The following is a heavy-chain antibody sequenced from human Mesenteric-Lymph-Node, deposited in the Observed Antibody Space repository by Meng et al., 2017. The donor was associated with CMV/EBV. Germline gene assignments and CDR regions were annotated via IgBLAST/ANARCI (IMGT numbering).Heavy chain of an antibody. CDR1: GFTFSSYA. V-gene: IGHV3-23*01. CDR3: ARDRFSSGFDY. CDR2: ISGSGGST. J-gene: IGHJ4*02. Sequence: GGSLRLSCAASGFTFSSYAMSWVRQVPGKGLEWVSGISGSGGSTYYADSVKGRFTISRDNSKNTLYLQMNSLRAEDTAVYYCARDRFSSGFDYWGQGTLVTVSS. D-gene: IGHD3-3*01.